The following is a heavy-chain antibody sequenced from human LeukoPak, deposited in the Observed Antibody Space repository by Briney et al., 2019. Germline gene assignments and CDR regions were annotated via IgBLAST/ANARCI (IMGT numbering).Heavy chain of an antibody. J-gene: IGHJ3*02. D-gene: IGHD3-10*01. Sequence: GGSLRLSCAASGFTFSSYWMGWVRQAPGKGLEWVANIKQDGSEKYYVDSVKGRFTISRDNAKNSLYLQMNSLRAEDTAVYYCARDSRYGSGSYLAFDIWGQGTMVTVSS. CDR1: GFTFSSYW. V-gene: IGHV3-7*01. CDR2: IKQDGSEK. CDR3: ARDSRYGSGSYLAFDI.